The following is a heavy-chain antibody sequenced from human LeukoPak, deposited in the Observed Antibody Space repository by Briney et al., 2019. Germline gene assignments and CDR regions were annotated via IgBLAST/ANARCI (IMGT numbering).Heavy chain of an antibody. Sequence: PSETLSLTCTVSDASMSHYYWSWIRQPPGKGLQWIGYISYTGSTNYNPSLKSRVSISIHTSKNQFSLKLSSVTAADTAVYYCARSDRYSGTYFEDWGQGTLVTVSS. CDR3: ARSDRYSGTYFED. CDR2: ISYTGST. J-gene: IGHJ4*02. D-gene: IGHD1-26*01. CDR1: DASMSHYY. V-gene: IGHV4-59*01.